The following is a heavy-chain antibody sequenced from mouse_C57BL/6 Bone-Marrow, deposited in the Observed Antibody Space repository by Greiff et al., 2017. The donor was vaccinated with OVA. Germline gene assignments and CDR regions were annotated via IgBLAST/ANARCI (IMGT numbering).Heavy chain of an antibody. CDR3: ARRDYGSSYDFDY. J-gene: IGHJ2*01. Sequence: EVKLVESGGGLVKPGGSLKLSCAASGFTFSSYAMSWVRQTPEKRLEWVATISDGGSYTYYPDNVKGRFTISRDNAKNNLYLQMSHLKSEDTAMYYCARRDYGSSYDFDYWGQGTTLTVSS. V-gene: IGHV5-4*03. D-gene: IGHD1-1*01. CDR2: ISDGGSYT. CDR1: GFTFSSYA.